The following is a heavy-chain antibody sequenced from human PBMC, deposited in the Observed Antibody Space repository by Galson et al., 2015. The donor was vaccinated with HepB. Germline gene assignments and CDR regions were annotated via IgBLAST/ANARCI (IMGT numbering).Heavy chain of an antibody. CDR2: IIPIFASA. J-gene: IGHJ4*02. CDR1: GGTFSSNT. Sequence: SVKVSCKASGGTFSSNTISWVRQAPGQGLEWMGGIIPIFASANYAQKFQGRVTITADGSTSTTYMELSSLRSGDTAVYYCARQYDTSGYYAYWGQGTLGTVSS. D-gene: IGHD3-22*01. CDR3: ARQYDTSGYYAY. V-gene: IGHV1-69*13.